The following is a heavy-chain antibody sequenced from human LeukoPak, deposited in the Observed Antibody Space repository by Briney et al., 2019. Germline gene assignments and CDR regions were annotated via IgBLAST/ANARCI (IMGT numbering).Heavy chain of an antibody. D-gene: IGHD2-2*02. CDR3: ARNVVPAAIGDGQDWFDP. J-gene: IGHJ5*02. CDR2: ISYDGSNK. V-gene: IGHV3-30-3*01. Sequence: GGSLRLSCAASGFTFSSYAMHWVRQAPGKGLEWVAVISYDGSNKYYADSVKGRFTISRDNSKNTLYLQMNSLRAEDTAVYYCARNVVPAAIGDGQDWFDPWGQGTLVTVSS. CDR1: GFTFSSYA.